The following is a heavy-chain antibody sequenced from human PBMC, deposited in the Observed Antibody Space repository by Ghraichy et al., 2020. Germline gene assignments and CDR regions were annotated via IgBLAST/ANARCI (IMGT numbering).Heavy chain of an antibody. CDR2: INSGAIYR. CDR3: ARIGYDTGSGGPTNAFDI. CDR1: GFTFNAND. V-gene: IGHV3-21*04. D-gene: IGHD2-8*02. Sequence: GESLNISCAASGFTFNANDMTWVRQAPGRGLEWVSSINSGAIYRFYADSMKGRFFISRDNAQNSLYLQMTGLRVEDTAVYYCARIGYDTGSGGPTNAFDIWGQGTMVTGSS. J-gene: IGHJ3*02.